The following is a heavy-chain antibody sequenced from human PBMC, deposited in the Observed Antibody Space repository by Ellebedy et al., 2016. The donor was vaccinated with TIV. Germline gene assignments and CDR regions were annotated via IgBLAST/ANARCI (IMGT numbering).Heavy chain of an antibody. CDR3: TTDSAMNNYYRSGTPDF. J-gene: IGHJ4*02. CDR1: GFTFSDFY. CDR2: ISDGGTTI. Sequence: GESLKISCAGSGFTFSDFYMGWIRHTPGKGLEWLSYISDGGTTIYYADSVKGRFTISRDNAKNSLYLQMDSLRADDTAVYYCTTDSAMNNYYRSGTPDFWGQGTLVAVSS. V-gene: IGHV3-11*01. D-gene: IGHD3-10*01.